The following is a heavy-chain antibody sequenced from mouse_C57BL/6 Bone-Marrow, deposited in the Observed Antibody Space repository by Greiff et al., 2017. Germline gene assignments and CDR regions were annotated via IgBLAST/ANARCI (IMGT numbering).Heavy chain of an antibody. J-gene: IGHJ2*01. Sequence: QVQLQQPGTELVKPGASVKLSCKASGYTFTSYWMHWVKQRPGQGLEWIGNINPSNGGTNYNEKFKSKATLTVAKSSRTAYMQLSSLTSEDSAVYYCALYYYGSSVYFDYWGQGTTLTVSS. CDR3: ALYYYGSSVYFDY. CDR2: INPSNGGT. D-gene: IGHD1-1*01. V-gene: IGHV1-53*01. CDR1: GYTFTSYW.